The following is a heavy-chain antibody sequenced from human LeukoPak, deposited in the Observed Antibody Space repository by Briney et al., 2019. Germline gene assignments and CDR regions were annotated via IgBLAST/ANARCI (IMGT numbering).Heavy chain of an antibody. D-gene: IGHD6-13*01. V-gene: IGHV3-23*01. CDR2: TSATGGST. CDR1: GFTFSSYA. Sequence: PGGSLTLSCAASGFTFSSYAMSWVRQAPEKGLEWVSATSATGGSTYHADSVKGRFTISRDNSKNTLYLQMNSLRGEDTAVFYCAKTRSWPWYFDYWGQGTLVTVSS. J-gene: IGHJ4*02. CDR3: AKTRSWPWYFDY.